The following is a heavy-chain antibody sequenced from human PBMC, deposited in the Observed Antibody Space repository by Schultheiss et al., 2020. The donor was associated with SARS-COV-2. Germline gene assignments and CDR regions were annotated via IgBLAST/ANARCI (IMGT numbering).Heavy chain of an antibody. CDR2: ISGSGGST. D-gene: IGHD6-13*01. Sequence: GESLKISCAASGFTFSSYAMSWVRQAPGKGLEWVSAISGSGGSTYYADSVKGRFTISRDNSKNTLYLQMNSLRAEDTAVYYCTTDPYSSTWYPDYWGQGTLVTVSS. CDR3: TTDPYSSTWYPDY. CDR1: GFTFSSYA. V-gene: IGHV3-23*01. J-gene: IGHJ4*02.